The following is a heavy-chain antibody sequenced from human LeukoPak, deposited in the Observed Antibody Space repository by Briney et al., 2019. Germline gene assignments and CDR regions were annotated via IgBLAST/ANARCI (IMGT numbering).Heavy chain of an antibody. J-gene: IGHJ4*02. CDR1: GFTFSTYW. CDR2: INTDGSDT. Sequence: GGSLRLSCAASGFTFSTYWMYWVRQAPGKGLVWVSRINTDGSDTAYADSVKGRFTISRDNAKNTVYLQMNSLGAEDTAVYYCAREEGPFDYWGQGTLVTVSS. CDR3: AREEGPFDY. V-gene: IGHV3-74*01.